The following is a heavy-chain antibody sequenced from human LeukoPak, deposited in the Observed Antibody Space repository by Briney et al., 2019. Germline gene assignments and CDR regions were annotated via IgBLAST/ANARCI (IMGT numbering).Heavy chain of an antibody. CDR3: ARRSGSSRYYYGMDV. V-gene: IGHV3-48*02. J-gene: IGHJ6*02. CDR1: GFSFGTYS. Sequence: GGSLRLSCAASGFSFGTYSMSWVRQAPGKGLEWGSYISSSSSTIYYADSVKGRFTISRDNAKNSLYLQMNSLRDEDTAVYYCARRSGSSRYYYGMDVWGQGTTVTVSS. D-gene: IGHD1-26*01. CDR2: ISSSSSTI.